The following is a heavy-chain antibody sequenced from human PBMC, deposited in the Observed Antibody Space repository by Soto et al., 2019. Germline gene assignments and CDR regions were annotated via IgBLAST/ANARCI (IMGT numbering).Heavy chain of an antibody. CDR1: GYTFTNYY. Sequence: GASVKVSCKASGYTFTNYYMHWVRQAPGQGLEWMGLINPSGGTTSYAQKFQGRVTMTRDTSTSTVYMELSSLRSEDTAVYYCARELSSFGRNYWGQGTLVTVSS. V-gene: IGHV1-46*01. CDR2: INPSGGTT. CDR3: ARELSSFGRNY. J-gene: IGHJ4*02. D-gene: IGHD2-15*01.